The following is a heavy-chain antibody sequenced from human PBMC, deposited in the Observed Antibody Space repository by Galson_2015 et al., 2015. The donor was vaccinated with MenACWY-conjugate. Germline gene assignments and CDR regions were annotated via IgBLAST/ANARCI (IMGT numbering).Heavy chain of an antibody. D-gene: IGHD6-19*01. V-gene: IGHV3-23*01. CDR1: GFTFRNYA. Sequence: SLRLSCAVSGFTFRNYAMSWVRQAPGKGLEWVSAIAVRGEDSFYADSVKGRFTISRDNSKNRLYLQMNSLRAEDTALYYCARVSPGGWYWDYWGQGTLVTVSS. CDR3: ARVSPGGWYWDY. J-gene: IGHJ4*02. CDR2: IAVRGEDS.